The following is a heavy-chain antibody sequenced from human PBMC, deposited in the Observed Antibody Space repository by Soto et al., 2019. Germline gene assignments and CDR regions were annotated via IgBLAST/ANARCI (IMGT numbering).Heavy chain of an antibody. Sequence: SETLSLTCTVSGGSISSYDWSWIRQAPGKKLEWIGYMYSSGATNYNPSLKSRVTMSRDTSKNQFSLKLSSVTTADTAVYYCARDHSSGWVNWFDPRGQGTLVTVS. J-gene: IGHJ5*02. CDR2: MYSSGAT. D-gene: IGHD3-22*01. CDR3: ARDHSSGWVNWFDP. V-gene: IGHV4-59*01. CDR1: GGSISSYD.